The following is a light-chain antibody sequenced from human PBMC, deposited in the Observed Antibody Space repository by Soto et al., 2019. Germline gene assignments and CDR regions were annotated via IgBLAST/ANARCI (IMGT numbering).Light chain of an antibody. CDR1: QSVTNY. CDR3: QQSLNWLPG. Sequence: EIFLTQSPDTLSLSPGERATLSCRASQSVTNYIAWYQQRPGQAPRLLIYDASNRATGVPARFSGSGSGTDFTLTISDLEPADFGLYYCQQSLNWLPGVGQGTKLDSK. V-gene: IGKV3-11*01. CDR2: DAS. J-gene: IGKJ1*01.